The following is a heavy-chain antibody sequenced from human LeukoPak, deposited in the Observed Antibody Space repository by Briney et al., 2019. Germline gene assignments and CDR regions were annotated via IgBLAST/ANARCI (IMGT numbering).Heavy chain of an antibody. V-gene: IGHV3-30*02. CDR1: GFTFSSYG. J-gene: IGHJ4*02. D-gene: IGHD6-6*01. CDR3: AKGPSIAARPGSNLFDY. Sequence: GGSLRLSCAASGFTFSSYGMHWVRQAPGKGLEWVAFIRYDGSNKYYADSVKGRFTISRDNSKNTLYLQMNSLRAEDTAVYYCAKGPSIAARPGSNLFDYWGQGTLVTVSS. CDR2: IRYDGSNK.